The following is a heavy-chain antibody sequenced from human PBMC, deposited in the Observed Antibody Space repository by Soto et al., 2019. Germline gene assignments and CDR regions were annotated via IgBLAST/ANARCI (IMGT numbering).Heavy chain of an antibody. CDR1: GGTFSSYA. D-gene: IGHD3-22*01. Sequence: QVQLVQSGAEVKKPGSSVKVSCKASGGTFSSYAISWVRQAPGQGLEWMGGIIPIFGTANYAQKFQGRVTITADKSTSTAYMELSSLRSEDTAVYYCASSYYEDSSADYYYGMDVWGQGTTVTVSS. CDR2: IIPIFGTA. V-gene: IGHV1-69*06. J-gene: IGHJ6*02. CDR3: ASSYYEDSSADYYYGMDV.